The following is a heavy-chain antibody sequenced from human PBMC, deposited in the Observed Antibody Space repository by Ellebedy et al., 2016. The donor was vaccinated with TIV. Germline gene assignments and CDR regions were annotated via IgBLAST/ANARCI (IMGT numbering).Heavy chain of an antibody. Sequence: GGSLRLXXAASGFTFSSYAMSWVRQAPGKGLEWVSAISGSGGSTYYADSVKGRFTISRDNSKNTLYLQMNSLRAEDTAVYYCAKGSDSSGYYYVYWGQGTLVTVSS. D-gene: IGHD3-22*01. J-gene: IGHJ4*02. CDR1: GFTFSSYA. CDR2: ISGSGGST. CDR3: AKGSDSSGYYYVY. V-gene: IGHV3-23*01.